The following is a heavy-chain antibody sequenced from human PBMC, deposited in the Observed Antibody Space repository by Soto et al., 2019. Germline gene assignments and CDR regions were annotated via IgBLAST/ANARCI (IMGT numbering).Heavy chain of an antibody. CDR3: ARDRNDSSGYYFYNWFDP. Sequence: SVKVSCKASGGTFSSYAISWVRQAPGQGLEWMGGIIPIFGTANYAQKFQGRVTITADDSTSTAYMEVSSLRSEDTAVYYCARDRNDSSGYYFYNWFDPWGQGTLVTVSS. J-gene: IGHJ5*02. CDR2: IIPIFGTA. V-gene: IGHV1-69*13. D-gene: IGHD3-22*01. CDR1: GGTFSSYA.